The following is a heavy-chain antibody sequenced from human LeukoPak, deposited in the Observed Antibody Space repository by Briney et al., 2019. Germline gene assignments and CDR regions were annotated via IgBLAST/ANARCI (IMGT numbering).Heavy chain of an antibody. D-gene: IGHD6-13*01. J-gene: IGHJ6*03. CDR1: GFTFSSYG. CDR2: ISGSGGST. V-gene: IGHV3-23*01. CDR3: AKDKVGYSSSWYSSYYYYYMDV. Sequence: GGCLRLSCAASGFTFSSYGMSWVRQAPGKGLEWVSAISGSGGSTYYADSVKGRFTISRDNSKNTLYLQMNSLRAEDTAVYYCAKDKVGYSSSWYSSYYYYYMDVWGKGTTVTVSS.